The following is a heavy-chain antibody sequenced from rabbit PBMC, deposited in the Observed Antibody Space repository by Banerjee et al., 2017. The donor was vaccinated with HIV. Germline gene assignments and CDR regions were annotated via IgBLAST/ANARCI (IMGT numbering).Heavy chain of an antibody. CDR3: ARDRDWTLDL. CDR1: GFSFSSSYW. Sequence: QEQLEESGGDLVKPEGSLTLTCKASGFSFSSSYWISWVRQAPGKGLEWIACIAAGSSGSTYYASWAKGRFTISKTSSTTVTLQMTSLTAADTATYFCARDRDWTLDLWGPGTLVTVS. D-gene: IGHD4-2*01. V-gene: IGHV1S45*01. J-gene: IGHJ4*01. CDR2: IAAGSSGST.